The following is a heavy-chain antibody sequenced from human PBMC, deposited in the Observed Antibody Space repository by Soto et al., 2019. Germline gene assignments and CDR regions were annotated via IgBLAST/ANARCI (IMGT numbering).Heavy chain of an antibody. Sequence: SETLSLTCTVSGGSISIDGHCWSCIRQPPGKGLEWIGYIYYSGNAYYNPSLKSRVTISVDTSKNQFSLKLSSVTAADTAVYYCARYHYGSGSYSLFDYWGHGTLVTVSS. CDR1: GGSISIDGHC. CDR2: IYYSGNA. V-gene: IGHV4-30-4*01. D-gene: IGHD3-10*01. CDR3: ARYHYGSGSYSLFDY. J-gene: IGHJ4*01.